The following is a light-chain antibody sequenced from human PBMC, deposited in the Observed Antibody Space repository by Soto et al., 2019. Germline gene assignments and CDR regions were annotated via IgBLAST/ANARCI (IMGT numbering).Light chain of an antibody. CDR3: MQALETPYT. J-gene: IGKJ2*01. V-gene: IGKV2-28*01. CDR1: HSLLHGSNNY. CDR2: VHS. Sequence: EIVMHQSPLSLLVTPGQSASISCRSSHSLLHGSNNYLDWYLQKPGQSPQLLMHVHSNRASGVPDRFSGSGTGTDFTLKINTVEAEDVVIYYCMQALETPYTFGQGNKLEIK.